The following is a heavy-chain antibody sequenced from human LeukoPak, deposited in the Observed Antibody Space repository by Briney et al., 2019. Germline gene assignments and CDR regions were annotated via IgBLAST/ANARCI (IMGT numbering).Heavy chain of an antibody. CDR2: IYPGDSDT. Sequence: GESLKISCKGSGYSFTSYWIGWVRPLPGKGLEWMGIIYPGDSDTRYSPSFQGQVTISADKFISTAYLQWSSLKASDTAMYYCARQSYDILTGYSRHIDYWGQGTLVTVSS. D-gene: IGHD3-9*01. V-gene: IGHV5-51*01. J-gene: IGHJ4*02. CDR1: GYSFTSYW. CDR3: ARQSYDILTGYSRHIDY.